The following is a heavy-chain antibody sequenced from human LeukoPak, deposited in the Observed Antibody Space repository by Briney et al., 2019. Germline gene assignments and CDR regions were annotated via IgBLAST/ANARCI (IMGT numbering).Heavy chain of an antibody. V-gene: IGHV1-69*06. D-gene: IGHD3-10*01. J-gene: IGHJ6*03. Sequence: SVKVSCKASGGTFSSYAISWVRQAPGQGLEWMGRIIPIFGTANYAQKFQGRVTITADKSTSTAYMELSSLRSEDTAVYYCARGVTMVRGVIDYYMDVWGKGTTVTVSS. CDR2: IIPIFGTA. CDR1: GGTFSSYA. CDR3: ARGVTMVRGVIDYYMDV.